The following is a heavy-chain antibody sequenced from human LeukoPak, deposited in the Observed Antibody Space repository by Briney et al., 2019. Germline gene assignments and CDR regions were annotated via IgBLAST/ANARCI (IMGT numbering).Heavy chain of an antibody. CDR1: GYTFTSYY. J-gene: IGHJ6*02. CDR2: INPSGGST. D-gene: IGHD3-9*01. CDR3: ARDYPVSVLRYFDWLQADPHYYYYGMDV. Sequence: GGSLRLSCAASGYTFTSYYMHWVRQAPGQGLEWMGIINPSGGSTSYAQKFQGRVTMTRDTSTSTVYMELSSLRSEDTAVYYCARDYPVSVLRYFDWLQADPHYYYYGMDVWGQGTTVTVSS. V-gene: IGHV1-46*01.